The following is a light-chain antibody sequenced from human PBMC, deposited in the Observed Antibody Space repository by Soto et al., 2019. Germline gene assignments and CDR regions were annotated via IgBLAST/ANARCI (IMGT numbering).Light chain of an antibody. V-gene: IGKV1-39*01. J-gene: IGKJ1*01. CDR1: QSISMY. CDR3: QQSYSAPRT. Sequence: DIQMTQSPSSLSASVGDRVTIPCRASQSISMYLNWYQQKPGKAPKLLIFAASSLQSGVPSRFSGSGSGTDFTLTISSLQPEDFATYYCQQSYSAPRTFGHGTKVDIK. CDR2: AAS.